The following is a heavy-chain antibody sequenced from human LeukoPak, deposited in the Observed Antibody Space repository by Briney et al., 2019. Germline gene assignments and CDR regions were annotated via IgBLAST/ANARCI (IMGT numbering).Heavy chain of an antibody. D-gene: IGHD3-10*01. CDR1: GGSMTNYY. J-gene: IGHJ4*02. Sequence: SETLSLTCTVSGGSMTNYYRNWMRQPPGKGLEWIGNIHSSGSTHYKSSLKSRMTISIDTSKNQVFLKLTSVTAADTAVYYCVRDRGGFWGQGTLVTVSS. V-gene: IGHV4-59*01. CDR2: IHSSGST. CDR3: VRDRGGF.